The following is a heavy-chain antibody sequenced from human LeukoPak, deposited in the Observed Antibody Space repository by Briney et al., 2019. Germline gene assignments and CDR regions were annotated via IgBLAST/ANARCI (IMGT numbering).Heavy chain of an antibody. CDR1: GGSISSGDYY. V-gene: IGHV4-30-4*01. J-gene: IGHJ5*02. Sequence: SETLSLTCTVTGGSISSGDYYWSWIRQPPGKGLEWIGYTYYSGSTYYNPSLKSRVTISVDTSKNQFSLKLSSVTAADTAVYYCAREGFGAFGWFDPWGQGTLVTVSS. CDR2: TYYSGST. D-gene: IGHD3-10*01. CDR3: AREGFGAFGWFDP.